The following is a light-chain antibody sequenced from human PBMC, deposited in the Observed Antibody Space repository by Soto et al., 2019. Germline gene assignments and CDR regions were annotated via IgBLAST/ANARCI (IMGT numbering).Light chain of an antibody. V-gene: IGLV3-25*03. Sequence: SYELTQPPSVSVSPGQTARITCSGDALPKQYAYWYQQKPGQAPVLVIYKDSERPSGIPERFSGSSSGTTVTLTISGVQAEYEDDYYCQSADSSGTYVFGTGTKVTVL. CDR3: QSADSSGTYV. CDR1: ALPKQY. J-gene: IGLJ1*01. CDR2: KDS.